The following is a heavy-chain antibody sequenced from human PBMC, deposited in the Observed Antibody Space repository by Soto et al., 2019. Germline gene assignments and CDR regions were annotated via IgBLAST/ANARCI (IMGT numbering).Heavy chain of an antibody. Sequence: EQLVESGGGLIQPGGCLRISCAFSGLTVSRNYMSWVRQAPGKGLDWVSVLYSGGSSSYAGSVKGRFTISRDSSKNILFLQMNSLRPEDTAVYYCAHSSSHHYYFDSWGQGTLVTVSS. CDR1: GLTVSRNY. J-gene: IGHJ4*02. CDR2: LYSGGSS. D-gene: IGHD2-2*01. CDR3: AHSSSHHYYFDS. V-gene: IGHV3-53*01.